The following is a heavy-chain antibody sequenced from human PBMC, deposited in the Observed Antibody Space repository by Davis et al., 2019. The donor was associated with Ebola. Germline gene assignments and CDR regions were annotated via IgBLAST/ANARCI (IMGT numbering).Heavy chain of an antibody. D-gene: IGHD3-3*01. CDR2: INRSGST. Sequence: SETLSLTCAVYGGSFAAYYLSFIPQSPGKGLEWIGEINRSGSTNYNPSRKSRVSITVDTSKNQLSLKLSHVTAADTAVYYCARSILRFLEGPDTWGQGTLVTVSS. CDR1: GGSFAAYY. J-gene: IGHJ5*02. V-gene: IGHV4-34*01. CDR3: ARSILRFLEGPDT.